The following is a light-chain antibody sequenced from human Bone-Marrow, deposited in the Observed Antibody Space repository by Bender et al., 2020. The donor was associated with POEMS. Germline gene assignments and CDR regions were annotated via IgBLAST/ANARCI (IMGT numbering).Light chain of an antibody. J-gene: IGLJ2*01. V-gene: IGLV2-8*01. CDR3: SSYAGSNNFV. CDR1: SSDVGGYNY. Sequence: QSALTQPASVSESPGQSITISCTGRSSDVGGYNYVSWYQQHPGKAPKLMICEVNKRPSGVPDRFSGSKSGNTASLTVSGLQAEDEADYYCSSYAGSNNFVFGGGTKLTVL. CDR2: EVN.